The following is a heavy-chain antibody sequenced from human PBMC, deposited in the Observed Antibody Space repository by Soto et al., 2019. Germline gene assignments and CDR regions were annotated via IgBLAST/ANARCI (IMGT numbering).Heavy chain of an antibody. CDR3: ARGNSSGYLRLYYYGMDV. J-gene: IGHJ6*02. CDR2: TYYSGST. CDR1: GGSISSGGYY. V-gene: IGHV4-31*03. Sequence: SETLSLTCTVSGGSISSGGYYWSWIRQHPGKGLEWIGYTYYSGSTCYNPSLKSRVTISVDTSKNQFSLKLSSVTAADTAVYYCARGNSSGYLRLYYYGMDVWGQGTTVT. D-gene: IGHD3-22*01.